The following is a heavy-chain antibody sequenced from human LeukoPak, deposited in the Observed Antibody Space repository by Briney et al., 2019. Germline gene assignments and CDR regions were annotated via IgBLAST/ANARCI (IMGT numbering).Heavy chain of an antibody. CDR1: GFTFSDCA. J-gene: IGHJ5*02. CDR2: ISNKGGST. D-gene: IGHD2-2*01. CDR3: LKSYATSWYSWFDP. Sequence: GGSLRLSCSASGFTFSDCAMHWVRQAPGKGLEYVSTISNKGGSTYYADSVKGRFTISRDNSKNTLYLQMSSLKIEDTALYYCLKSYATSWYSWFDPWGQGTLVTVSS. V-gene: IGHV3-64D*06.